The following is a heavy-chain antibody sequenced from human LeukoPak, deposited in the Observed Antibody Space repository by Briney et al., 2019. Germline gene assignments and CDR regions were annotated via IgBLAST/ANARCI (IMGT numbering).Heavy chain of an antibody. D-gene: IGHD5-12*01. CDR1: GYTFTSYY. J-gene: IGHJ3*02. Sequence: SCKASGYTFTSYYMHWVRQAPGKGLEWVAVVSYDGSYKYYADSVKGRFTISRDNSKNTLYLQMNSLRPDDTAVYYCARDEGDTVLTIFAFDIWGQGTMVTVSS. V-gene: IGHV3-30*04. CDR2: VSYDGSYK. CDR3: ARDEGDTVLTIFAFDI.